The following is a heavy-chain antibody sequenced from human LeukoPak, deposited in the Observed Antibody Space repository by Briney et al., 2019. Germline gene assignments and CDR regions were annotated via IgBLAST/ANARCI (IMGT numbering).Heavy chain of an antibody. V-gene: IGHV3-21*01. Sequence: GGSLRLSCAAPGFTFTGYTMMWGRRGPGKGLEYVSSTISSSSRIFYADSVRGRFTISRDNAKNSLYLQMNSLRAEDTAVYYCARVPVGYQGYSSAWYTDYWGQGTLVSVSS. D-gene: IGHD6-19*01. CDR1: GFTFTGYT. CDR3: ARVPVGYQGYSSAWYTDY. J-gene: IGHJ4*02. CDR2: TISSSSRI.